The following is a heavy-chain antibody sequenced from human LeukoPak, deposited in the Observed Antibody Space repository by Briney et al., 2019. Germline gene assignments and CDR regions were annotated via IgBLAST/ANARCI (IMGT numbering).Heavy chain of an antibody. CDR2: ISWNSGSI. Sequence: GGSLRLSCAASGFTFDDYAMHWDRQAPGKGLEWVSGISWNSGSIGYADSVKGRFTISRDNAKNSLYLQMNSLRAEDTAFYYCARGLQTGTDYWGQGTLVTVSS. D-gene: IGHD1-1*01. V-gene: IGHV3-9*01. J-gene: IGHJ4*02. CDR1: GFTFDDYA. CDR3: ARGLQTGTDY.